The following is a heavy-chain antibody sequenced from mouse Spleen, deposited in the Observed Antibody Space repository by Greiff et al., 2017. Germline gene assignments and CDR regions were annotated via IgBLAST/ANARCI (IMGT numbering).Heavy chain of an antibody. V-gene: IGHV14-1*02. J-gene: IGHJ4*01. CDR1: GFNIKDYY. CDR3: APTTVVRYYYAMDY. Sequence: VQLKESGAELVRPGALVKLSCKASGFNIKDYYMHWVKQRPEQGLEWIGWIDPENGNTIYDPKFQGKASITADTSSNTAYLQLSSLTSEDTAVYYCAPTTVVRYYYAMDYWGQGTSVTVSS. D-gene: IGHD1-1*01. CDR2: IDPENGNT.